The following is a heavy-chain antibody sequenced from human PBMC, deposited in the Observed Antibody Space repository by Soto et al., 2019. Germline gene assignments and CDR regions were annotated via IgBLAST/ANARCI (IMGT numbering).Heavy chain of an antibody. Sequence: EVQLLESGGGLVQPGGSLRLSCAASGFTFSSYAMSWVRQAPGKGLEWVSAISGSGGSTYYADSVKGRFTISRDNSKNTLYLQMNSLRAEDTAVYYCARSMGLRRTPGYYWGQGTLVTVSS. V-gene: IGHV3-23*01. CDR3: ARSMGLRRTPGYY. J-gene: IGHJ4*02. CDR2: ISGSGGST. D-gene: IGHD4-17*01. CDR1: GFTFSSYA.